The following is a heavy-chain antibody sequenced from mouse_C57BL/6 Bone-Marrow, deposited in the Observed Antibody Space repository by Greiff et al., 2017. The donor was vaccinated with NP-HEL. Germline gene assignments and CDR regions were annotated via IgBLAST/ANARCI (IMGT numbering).Heavy chain of an antibody. Sequence: VMLVESGPGLVQPSQSLSITCTVSGFSLTSYGVHWVRQSPGKGLEWLGVIWSGGSTDYNAAFISRLSISKDNSKSQVFFKMNSLQADDTAIYYCARGNDFAYWGQGTLVTVSA. CDR2: IWSGGST. J-gene: IGHJ3*01. V-gene: IGHV2-2*01. CDR1: GFSLTSYG. D-gene: IGHD2-3*01. CDR3: ARGNDFAY.